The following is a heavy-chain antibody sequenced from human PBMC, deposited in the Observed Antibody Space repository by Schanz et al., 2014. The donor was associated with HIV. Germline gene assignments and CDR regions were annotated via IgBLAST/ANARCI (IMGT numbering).Heavy chain of an antibody. J-gene: IGHJ4*02. V-gene: IGHV1-69*01. CDR2: IIPLFGAT. D-gene: IGHD7-27*01. CDR3: ARDTLGTVYFFDY. CDR1: GDSFSNLG. Sequence: QVQLVQSGAEVQKPGSSVKISCKASGDSFSNLGINWVRPAPGQGLEWMGGIIPLFGATNYAPKFQGRVTINVDESTSTAYMELSSLRSDDTAVYYCARDTLGTVYFFDYWGQGTLITVSS.